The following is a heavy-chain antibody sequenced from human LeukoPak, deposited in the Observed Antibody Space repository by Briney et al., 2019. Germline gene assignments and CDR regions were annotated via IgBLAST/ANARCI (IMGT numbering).Heavy chain of an antibody. CDR3: ARPHLTYSYGPPDY. Sequence: GGSLRLSCAASGFPFSSYGMYWVRQTPDKGLQWVAYLRKDATYSNYADSVRGRFTISRDNSKNTLDLQMSSLRVEDTAVYYCARPHLTYSYGPPDYWGQGTLVTVSS. CDR1: GFPFSSYG. D-gene: IGHD5-18*01. V-gene: IGHV3-30*02. CDR2: LRKDATYS. J-gene: IGHJ4*02.